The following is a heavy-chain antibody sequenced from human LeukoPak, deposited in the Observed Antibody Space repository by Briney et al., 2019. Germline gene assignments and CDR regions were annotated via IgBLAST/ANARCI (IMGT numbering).Heavy chain of an antibody. CDR3: ASNWGEYYDSSGYNWFDP. J-gene: IGHJ5*02. D-gene: IGHD3-22*01. V-gene: IGHV4-4*02. CDR1: GGSISSSNW. CDR2: IYHSGST. Sequence: SETLSLTCAVSGGSISSSNWWSWVRQPPGKGLEWIGEIYHSGSTNYNPSLKSRVTISVDKSKNQFSLKLSSVTAADTAVYYCASNWGEYYDSSGYNWFDPWGQGTLVTVSS.